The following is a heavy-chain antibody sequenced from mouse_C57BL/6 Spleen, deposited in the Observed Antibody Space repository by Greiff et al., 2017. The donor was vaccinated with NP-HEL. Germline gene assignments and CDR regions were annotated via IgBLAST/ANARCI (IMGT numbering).Heavy chain of an antibody. D-gene: IGHD2-3*01. V-gene: IGHV1-69*01. Sequence: QVQLQQPGAELVMPGASVKLSCKASGYTFTSYWMHWVKQRPGQGLEWIGEIDPSDSYTNYNQKFKGKSTLTVDKSSSTAYMQLSSLTSEDSAVYYCARFGYDGLCAYWGQGNLVTVSA. CDR3: ARFGYDGLCAY. J-gene: IGHJ3*01. CDR2: IDPSDSYT. CDR1: GYTFTSYW.